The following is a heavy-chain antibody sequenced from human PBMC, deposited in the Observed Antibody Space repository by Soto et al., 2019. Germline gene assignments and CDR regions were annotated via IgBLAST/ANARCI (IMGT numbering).Heavy chain of an antibody. V-gene: IGHV1-8*02. CDR2: MNPNSGNT. CDR1: GYTLTSYD. CDR3: ARRGGNPITIFGVVMTKYNWFDP. J-gene: IGHJ5*02. D-gene: IGHD3-3*01. Sequence: GASVKVSCKASGYTLTSYDINRVRQATGQGLEWIGWMNPNSGNTGYAQKFQGRVTMTRNTSISTAYMELSSLRSEDTAVYYCARRGGNPITIFGVVMTKYNWFDPWGQGTLVTVSS.